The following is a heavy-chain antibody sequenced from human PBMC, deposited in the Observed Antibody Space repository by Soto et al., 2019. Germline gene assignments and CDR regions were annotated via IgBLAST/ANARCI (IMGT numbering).Heavy chain of an antibody. Sequence: GGSLRLSCAASGFTFSNYYMSWIRQAPGKGLEWVSSISGSGSTIYYADSVKGRFTISRDNAKNSLYLQMNSLRAEDTAVYYCARAAGGSASNFDYWGQGTLVTVSS. CDR1: GFTFSNYY. V-gene: IGHV3-11*01. J-gene: IGHJ4*02. CDR3: ARAAGGSASNFDY. CDR2: ISGSGSTI. D-gene: IGHD2-2*01.